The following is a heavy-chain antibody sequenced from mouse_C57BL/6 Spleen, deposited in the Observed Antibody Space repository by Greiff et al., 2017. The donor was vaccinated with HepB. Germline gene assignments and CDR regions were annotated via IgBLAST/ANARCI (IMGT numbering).Heavy chain of an antibody. CDR3: ARHEERYYYGSSGYYFDY. CDR1: GYTFTEYT. V-gene: IGHV1-62-2*01. Sequence: VQLVESGAELVKPGASVKLSCKASGYTFTEYTIHWVKQRSGQGLEWIGWFYPGSGSIKYNEKFKDKATLTADKSSSTVYMELSRLTSEDSAVYFCARHEERYYYGSSGYYFDYWGQGTTLTVSS. D-gene: IGHD1-1*01. CDR2: FYPGSGSI. J-gene: IGHJ2*01.